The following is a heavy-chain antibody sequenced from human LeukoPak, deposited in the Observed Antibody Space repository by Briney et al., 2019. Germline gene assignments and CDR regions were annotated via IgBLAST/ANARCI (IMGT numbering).Heavy chain of an antibody. J-gene: IGHJ4*02. D-gene: IGHD1-26*01. CDR3: AKDVRSGSSRIDY. CDR1: GFTFSSYG. Sequence: GGSLRLSCAASGFTFSSYGMSWVRQAPGKGLGWVSGISVSGDSTYYADSVKGRFTISRDNSKNTLYLQMNSLRAEDTAVYYCAKDVRSGSSRIDYWGQGTLVTVSS. CDR2: ISVSGDST. V-gene: IGHV3-23*01.